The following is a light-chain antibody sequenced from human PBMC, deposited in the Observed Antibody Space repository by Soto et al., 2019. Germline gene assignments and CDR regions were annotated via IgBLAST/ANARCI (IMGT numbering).Light chain of an antibody. Sequence: EIVMTQSPATLSVSPGERATLSCRASQSVSSNLAWYQQKPGQAPRLLIYGASTRATGLPARFSGSGSGTALTLTISSLQSEDFAVYYCQQYNNWPFTFGPGTKVDIK. J-gene: IGKJ3*01. V-gene: IGKV3D-15*01. CDR1: QSVSSN. CDR3: QQYNNWPFT. CDR2: GAS.